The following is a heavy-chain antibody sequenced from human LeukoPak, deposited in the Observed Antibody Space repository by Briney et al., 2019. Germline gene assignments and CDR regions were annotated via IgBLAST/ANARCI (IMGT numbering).Heavy chain of an antibody. CDR2: ISYDGSNK. CDR3: AREWWELPNYFDY. CDR1: GFTFSSYA. J-gene: IGHJ4*02. V-gene: IGHV3-30-3*01. D-gene: IGHD1-26*01. Sequence: GRSLRLSCAASGFTFSSYAMHWVRQAPGKGLEWVAVISYDGSNKYYADSVKGRFTISRDNSKNTLYLHMNSLRAEDTAVYYCAREWWELPNYFDYWGQGTLVTVSS.